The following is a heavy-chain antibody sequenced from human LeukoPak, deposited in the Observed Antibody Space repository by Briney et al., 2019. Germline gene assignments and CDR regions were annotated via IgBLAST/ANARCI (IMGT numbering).Heavy chain of an antibody. J-gene: IGHJ4*02. CDR2: ISAYNGNT. CDR1: GYTFTSYG. D-gene: IGHD3-16*02. CDR3: VKGVIDLPFDY. V-gene: IGHV1-18*01. Sequence: ASVKVSCKASGYTFTSYGISWVRQAPGQGLEWMGWISAYNGNTNYAQKLQGRVTMTTDTSTSTAYMELRSLRSEDTAVYYCVKGVIDLPFDYWGRGTLVTVSS.